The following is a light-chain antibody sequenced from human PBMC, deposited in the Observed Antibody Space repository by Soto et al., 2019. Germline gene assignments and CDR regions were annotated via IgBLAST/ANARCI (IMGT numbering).Light chain of an antibody. CDR2: GVS. Sequence: QSALTQPASVSGSPGQSITISCTGTISDVGGYNYVSWYQQHPGKAPKLMIYGVSKRPSGVSDRFSASKSGNMASLTISGLQAEDEADYYCSSYTSSTTFDVLFGGGTKVTVL. J-gene: IGLJ2*01. CDR3: SSYTSSTTFDVL. CDR1: ISDVGGYNY. V-gene: IGLV2-14*01.